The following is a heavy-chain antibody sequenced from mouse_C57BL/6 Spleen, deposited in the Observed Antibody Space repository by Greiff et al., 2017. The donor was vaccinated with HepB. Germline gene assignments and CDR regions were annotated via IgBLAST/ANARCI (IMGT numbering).Heavy chain of an antibody. CDR2: ISSGGDYI. J-gene: IGHJ3*01. Sequence: EVKLQESGEGLVKPGGSLKLSCAASGFTFSSYAMSWVRQTPEKRLEWVAYISSGGDYIYYADTVKGRFTISRDNARNTLYLQMSSLKSEDTAMYYCTRASYSNFFAYWGQGTLVTVSA. CDR3: TRASYSNFFAY. V-gene: IGHV5-9-1*02. CDR1: GFTFSSYA. D-gene: IGHD2-5*01.